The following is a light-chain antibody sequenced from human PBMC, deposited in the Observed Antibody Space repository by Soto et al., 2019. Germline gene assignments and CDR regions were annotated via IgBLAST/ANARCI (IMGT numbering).Light chain of an antibody. Sequence: ALTQPASVSGSPGQSITISCTGTSSDVGGYNYVSWYQQYPGKAPKLMIYEVSNRPSGVSDRFSGSKSGNTASLTISGLQAEDEADYYCSSYTSSSTLVFGGGTKVTVL. CDR3: SSYTSSSTLV. J-gene: IGLJ3*02. CDR2: EVS. V-gene: IGLV2-14*01. CDR1: SSDVGGYNY.